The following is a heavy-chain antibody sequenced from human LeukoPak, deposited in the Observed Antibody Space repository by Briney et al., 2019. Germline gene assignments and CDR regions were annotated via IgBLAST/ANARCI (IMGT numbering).Heavy chain of an antibody. J-gene: IGHJ4*02. V-gene: IGHV3-21*01. CDR2: ISSSSSYI. CDR1: GFTFSSYS. CDR3: ASLQQLAKSFDY. D-gene: IGHD6-6*01. Sequence: GGSLRLSCAASGFTFSSYSMNWVRQAPGKGLEWVSSISSSSSYIYYADSVKGRFTISRDNAKNSLYLQMNSLRAEDTAVYYCASLQQLAKSFDYWGQGTLVTVSS.